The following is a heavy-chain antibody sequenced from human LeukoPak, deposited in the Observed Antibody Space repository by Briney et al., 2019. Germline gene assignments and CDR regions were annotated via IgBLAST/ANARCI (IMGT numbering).Heavy chain of an antibody. J-gene: IGHJ4*02. CDR1: GYTFTNYD. CDR3: ARVNCSSTSCRSKLLDY. Sequence: GASVKVSCKASGYTFTNYDINWVRVATAQGLEWMGFMNPNSANTGYAQKFQGRVTMTSDTSICTAYMELSRVRYEDTALYYCARVNCSSTSCRSKLLDYWGQGTLVTVSS. CDR2: MNPNSANT. V-gene: IGHV1-8*01. D-gene: IGHD2-2*01.